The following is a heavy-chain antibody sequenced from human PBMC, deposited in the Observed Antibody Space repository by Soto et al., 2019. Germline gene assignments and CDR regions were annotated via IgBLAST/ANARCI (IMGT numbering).Heavy chain of an antibody. CDR3: ARVGSTGWFDP. Sequence: AAVKASCKASGYTFTSYGISWLGQAPGQGLEWMGWISAYNGNTNYAQKLQGRVTMTTDTSTSTAYMELRSLRSDDTAVYYCARVGSTGWFDPWGQGTLVTVSS. CDR1: GYTFTSYG. J-gene: IGHJ5*02. V-gene: IGHV1-18*01. D-gene: IGHD1-1*01. CDR2: ISAYNGNT.